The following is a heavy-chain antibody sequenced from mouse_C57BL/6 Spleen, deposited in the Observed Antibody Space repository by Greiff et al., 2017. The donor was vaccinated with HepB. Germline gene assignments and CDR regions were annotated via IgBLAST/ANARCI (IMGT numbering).Heavy chain of an antibody. V-gene: IGHV1-9*01. CDR3: ARRGVTGPFAY. Sequence: QVQLQQSGAELMKPGASVKLSCKATGYTFPGYWIEWVKQRPGHGLEWIGEILPGSGSTNYNEKFKGKATFTADTSSNTAYMQLSSLTTEDSAIYYCARRGVTGPFAYWGQGTLVTVSA. CDR2: ILPGSGST. J-gene: IGHJ3*01. D-gene: IGHD4-1*01. CDR1: GYTFPGYW.